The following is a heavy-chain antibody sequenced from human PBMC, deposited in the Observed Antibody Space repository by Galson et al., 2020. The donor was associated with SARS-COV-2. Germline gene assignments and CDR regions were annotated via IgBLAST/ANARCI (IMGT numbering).Heavy chain of an antibody. V-gene: IGHV3-48*03. D-gene: IGHD3-10*01. J-gene: IGHJ4*02. CDR2: IHRSYSPI. CDR3: ARDGMIQGDIDS. CDR1: GFSLSDSN. Sequence: GGSLRLSCTASGFSLSDSNMDWVRQAPGKGLEWVSYIHRSYSPIYYTDSVKGRFTISRDNSKNSMYLEMNSLRAEDSAIYYCARDGMIQGDIDSWGQGTLVTVSS.